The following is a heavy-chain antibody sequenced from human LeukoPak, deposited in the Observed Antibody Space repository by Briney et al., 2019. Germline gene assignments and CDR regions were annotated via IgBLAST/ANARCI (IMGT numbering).Heavy chain of an antibody. CDR3: ARGINDSSGYYVRYYYYYMDV. D-gene: IGHD3-22*01. V-gene: IGHV4-34*01. CDR2: INHSGST. CDR1: GGSFSGYY. J-gene: IGHJ6*03. Sequence: SETLSLTCAVYGGSFSGYYWSWIRQPPGKGLEWIGEINHSGSTNYNPSLKSRVTISVDTSKNQFSLKLSSGTAADTAVYYCARGINDSSGYYVRYYYYYMDVWGKGTTVTVSS.